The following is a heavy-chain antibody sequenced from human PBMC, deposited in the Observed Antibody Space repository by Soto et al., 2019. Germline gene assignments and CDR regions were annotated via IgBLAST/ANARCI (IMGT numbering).Heavy chain of an antibody. CDR2: IYRGDSDT. CDR1: GRGLTSLP. D-gene: IGHD3-22*01. J-gene: IGHJ3*02. V-gene: IGHV5-51*01. CDR3: AKQDDRGALEI. Sequence: PGECLKIPCKIAGRGLTSLPDDGGRQKPGRGLEWMGNIYRGDSDTRYTPPFQGQVTISADKYTNTAYLQWHSLQASDTALYYCAKQDDRGALEIWGQGTKVTVSS.